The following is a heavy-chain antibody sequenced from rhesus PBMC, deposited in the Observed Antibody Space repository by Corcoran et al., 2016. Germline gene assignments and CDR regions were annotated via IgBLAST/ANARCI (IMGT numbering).Heavy chain of an antibody. Sequence: QVQLVQSGAEVKKPGSSVKVSCKASGYTFTDYYMHWVRQAPRQGLEWMGWINPYNGNTKYAQKFQGRVTMTRDTSTSTDYMEMSRLRSEDTAVYYCARGPGYCTGSGCYADWYFDLWGPGTPITISS. V-gene: IGHV1S2*01. J-gene: IGHJ2*01. D-gene: IGHD2-21*01. CDR1: GYTFTDYY. CDR2: INPYNGNT. CDR3: ARGPGYCTGSGCYADWYFDL.